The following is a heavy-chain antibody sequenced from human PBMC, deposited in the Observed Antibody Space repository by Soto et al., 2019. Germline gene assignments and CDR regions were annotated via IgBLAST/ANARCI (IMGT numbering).Heavy chain of an antibody. CDR1: GFTLSSYW. D-gene: IGHD5-18*01. V-gene: IGHV3-7*05. CDR3: ATKETAMTY. J-gene: IGHJ4*02. CDR2: IKQDVSEK. Sequence: EVQLVESGGGLVQPGGSLRLSCAASGFTLSSYWMSWVRQAPGKGLEWVANIKQDVSEKYYVDAVKGRFTIARDNAKNSLYLQMNSLRAEDTAVYYCATKETAMTYWGQGTPVTVSS.